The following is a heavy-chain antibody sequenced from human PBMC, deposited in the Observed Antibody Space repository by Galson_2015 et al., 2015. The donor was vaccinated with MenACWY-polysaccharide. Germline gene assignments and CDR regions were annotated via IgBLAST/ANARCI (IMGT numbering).Heavy chain of an antibody. V-gene: IGHV3-11*01. D-gene: IGHD3-10*01. CDR1: GFTFSDYY. CDR2: TSGSGSAT. J-gene: IGHJ4*01. Sequence: SLRLSCAASGFTFSDYYMHWIRQAPGKGLEWVSYTSGSGSATYFADSVKGRFIISRDNAKNSLYLQMNSLRAEDTAVYYCARDPRGARSSYFDN. CDR3: ARDPRGARSSYFDN.